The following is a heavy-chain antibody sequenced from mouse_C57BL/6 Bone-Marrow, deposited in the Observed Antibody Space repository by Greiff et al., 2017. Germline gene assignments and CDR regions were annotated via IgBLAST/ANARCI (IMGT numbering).Heavy chain of an antibody. CDR3: ARGDYSNSPWYFDV. CDR2: IDPNSGGT. CDR1: GYTFTSYW. D-gene: IGHD2-5*01. V-gene: IGHV1-72*01. J-gene: IGHJ1*03. Sequence: QVQLQQPGAELVKPGASVKLSCKASGYTFTSYWMHWVKQRPGRGLEWIGRIDPNSGGTKYNEKFKSKATLTVDKSSSTAYMQLSSLTSEDSAVYDGARGDYSNSPWYFDVWGTGTTVTVSS.